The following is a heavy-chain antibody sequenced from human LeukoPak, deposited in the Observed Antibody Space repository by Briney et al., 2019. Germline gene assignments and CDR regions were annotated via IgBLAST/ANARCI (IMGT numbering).Heavy chain of an antibody. D-gene: IGHD1-26*01. Sequence: GGSLRLSCAASEFTFEDYGMSWVRRAPGKGLEWVAGINWNGGRTGYADSVKGRFTISRDNAKNSLYLQMNSLRAEDTALDYCARDFESGPVLGMDVWGQGTTVTVSS. CDR1: EFTFEDYG. CDR2: INWNGGRT. J-gene: IGHJ6*02. CDR3: ARDFESGPVLGMDV. V-gene: IGHV3-20*04.